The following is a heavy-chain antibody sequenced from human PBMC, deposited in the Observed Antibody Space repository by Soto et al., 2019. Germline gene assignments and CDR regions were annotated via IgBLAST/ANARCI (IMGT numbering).Heavy chain of an antibody. CDR3: THIVYYGSGRGGMDV. V-gene: IGHV2-5*02. D-gene: IGHD3-10*01. Sequence: QITLKESGPTLVKPTQTLTLTCTFSGFSLRTSEVGVGWIRQPPGKALEWLALIYWDDDKRYSPSLKSRLTIXXDXSXXLVVLIMANMDPVDTGTYYCTHIVYYGSGRGGMDVWGQGTTVTVSS. CDR2: IYWDDDK. J-gene: IGHJ6*02. CDR1: GFSLRTSEVG.